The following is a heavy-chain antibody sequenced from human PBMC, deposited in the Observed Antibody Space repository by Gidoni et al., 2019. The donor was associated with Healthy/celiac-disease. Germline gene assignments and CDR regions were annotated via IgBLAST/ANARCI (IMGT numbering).Heavy chain of an antibody. Sequence: EVQLVESGGGLVQHGRSLRLACAASGFTFDDYAMHWVRQAPGKGLEWVSGISWNSGSIGYADSVKGRFTISRDNAKNSLYLQMNSLRAEDTALYYCAKELDLYGSGSRPNFDYWGQGTLVTVSS. V-gene: IGHV3-9*01. CDR3: AKELDLYGSGSRPNFDY. D-gene: IGHD3-10*01. J-gene: IGHJ4*02. CDR2: ISWNSGSI. CDR1: GFTFDDYA.